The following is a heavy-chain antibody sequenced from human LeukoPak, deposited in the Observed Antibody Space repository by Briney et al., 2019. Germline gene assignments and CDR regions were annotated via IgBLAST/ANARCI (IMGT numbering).Heavy chain of an antibody. CDR1: GFTFNTFF. D-gene: IGHD3-10*01. CDR2: ISDNGATA. V-gene: IGHV3-64D*09. Sequence: GGSLRLSCSASGFTFNTFFMHWVRQAPGKGLEYVSTISDNGATAHHSDSVRGRFTISRDNSKNTLYLLMISLRTEDTAVYYCVKEAGRSGAFDIWGQGTMVTVSS. CDR3: VKEAGRSGAFDI. J-gene: IGHJ3*02.